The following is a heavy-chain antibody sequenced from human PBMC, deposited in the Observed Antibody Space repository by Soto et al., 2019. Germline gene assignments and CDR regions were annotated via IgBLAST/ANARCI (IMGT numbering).Heavy chain of an antibody. D-gene: IGHD3-3*01. CDR3: AYRRGGTFWSA. V-gene: IGHV2-5*02. Sequence: ASGPTLVNPTQTLTLTCSFSGFSLRTSEVGVGWIRQPPGKTLEWLALIYWDGDKRYSPSLKSRLSIAKDTSKNQVVLTLTNMDPVDTGPYYCAYRRGGTFWSAWGQGTLVTVSS. CDR1: GFSLRTSEVG. CDR2: IYWDGDK. J-gene: IGHJ4*02.